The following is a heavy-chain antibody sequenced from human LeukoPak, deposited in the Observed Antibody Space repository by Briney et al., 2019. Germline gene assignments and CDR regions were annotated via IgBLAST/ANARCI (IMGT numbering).Heavy chain of an antibody. J-gene: IGHJ5*02. D-gene: IGHD2-15*01. V-gene: IGHV3-48*02. Sequence: GGSLRLSCAASGFTFPSYVMNWVRQPPGKGLEWISYIGTRGTTMYYADSVKGRFTISRDNAKNSLYLQMNSLRDEDTAIYYCARGRGSSWGQGTLVTVSS. CDR2: IGTRGTTM. CDR3: ARGRGSS. CDR1: GFTFPSYV.